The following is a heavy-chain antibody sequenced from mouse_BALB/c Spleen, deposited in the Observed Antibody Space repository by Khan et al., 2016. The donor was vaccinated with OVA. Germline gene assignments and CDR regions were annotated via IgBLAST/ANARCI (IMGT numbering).Heavy chain of an antibody. J-gene: IGHJ1*01. Sequence: QVQLKESGPGPVAPSQSLSITCTISGFSLTSYGVHWVRQPAGKGLEWLVVIWSDGRTTYNSALKSRLSISKDKSTRQVFLKVNSLQTADKAIYSCAILVSPWVCDVWVAGTTDTSSS. CDR1: GFSLTSYG. D-gene: IGHD6-2*01. CDR2: IWSDGRT. CDR3: AILVSPWVCDV. V-gene: IGHV2-6-1*01.